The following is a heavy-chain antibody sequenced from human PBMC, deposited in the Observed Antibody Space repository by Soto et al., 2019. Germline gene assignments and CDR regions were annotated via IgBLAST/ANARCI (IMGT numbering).Heavy chain of an antibody. V-gene: IGHV5-10-1*01. J-gene: IGHJ5*02. CDR3: AMHNWYYGRGWFDP. D-gene: IGHD1-7*01. CDR2: IDPSDSYT. CDR1: GYSFTSYW. Sequence: PGESLTLSCKGSGYSFTSYWISGGRQMPGKGLEWMGRIDPSDSYTNYSPSFQGHVTISADKSISTAYLQWSSLKASDTANYNRAMHNWYYGRGWFDPSGQGTLVPVCS.